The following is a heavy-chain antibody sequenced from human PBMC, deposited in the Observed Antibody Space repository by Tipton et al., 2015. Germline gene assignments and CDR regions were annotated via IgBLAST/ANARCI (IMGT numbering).Heavy chain of an antibody. D-gene: IGHD3-10*01. J-gene: IGHJ4*02. CDR2: IYYSGSA. V-gene: IGHV4-31*02. Sequence: LRLSCTVSGGSISSRGYYWSWIRQHPGKGLEWIGYIYYSGSAFYNPSLDRRIIISVDTSKNQFSLNLNSVTAADTAMYYCARVWFGELYFDSWGQGTLVTVSS. CDR3: ARVWFGELYFDS. CDR1: GGSISSRGYY.